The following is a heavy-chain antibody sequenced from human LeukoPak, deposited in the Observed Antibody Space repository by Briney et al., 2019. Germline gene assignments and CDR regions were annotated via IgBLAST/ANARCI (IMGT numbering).Heavy chain of an antibody. V-gene: IGHV3-20*04. Sequence: GGSLRLSCAASGFTFDDYGMSWVRQAPGKGLEWVSGINWNGGSTGCADSVKGRFTISRDNAKNSLYLQMNSLRAEDTAVYSCAKGYYDYVWGSYYFDYWAQGPLVTVSS. CDR2: INWNGGST. CDR3: AKGYYDYVWGSYYFDY. J-gene: IGHJ4*02. D-gene: IGHD3-16*01. CDR1: GFTFDDYG.